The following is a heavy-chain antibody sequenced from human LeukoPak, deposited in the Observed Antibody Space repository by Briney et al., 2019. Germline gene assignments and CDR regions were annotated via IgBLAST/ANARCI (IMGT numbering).Heavy chain of an antibody. CDR1: GYTFTVYY. V-gene: IGHV1-2*02. Sequence: ASVKVSCKASGYTFTVYYMHWVRQAPGQGLEWMGWINPNSGGTNYAQKFQGRVTMTRDTSISTAYMELSRLRSDDTAVYYCARVRDYDILTPFDPWGQGTLVTVSS. J-gene: IGHJ5*02. CDR2: INPNSGGT. D-gene: IGHD3-9*01. CDR3: ARVRDYDILTPFDP.